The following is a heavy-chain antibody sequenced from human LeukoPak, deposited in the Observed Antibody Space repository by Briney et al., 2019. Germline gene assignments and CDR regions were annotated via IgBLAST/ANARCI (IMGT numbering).Heavy chain of an antibody. D-gene: IGHD3-16*01. Sequence: SETLSLTCSVSGASISSGNYYWGWIRQPPGKGPEWIGSIYYSGSTFYNPSLDSRVSISVDTSKNQFSLKLNSATAADTAVYYCTGGWFDPWGQGTLVVVSS. CDR3: TGGWFDP. J-gene: IGHJ5*02. CDR2: IYYSGST. V-gene: IGHV4-39*01. CDR1: GASISSGNYY.